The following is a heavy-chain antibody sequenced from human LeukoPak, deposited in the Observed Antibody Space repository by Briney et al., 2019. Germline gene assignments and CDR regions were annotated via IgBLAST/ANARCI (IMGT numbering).Heavy chain of an antibody. J-gene: IGHJ4*02. V-gene: IGHV1-8*01. CDR2: MNPNSGNT. D-gene: IGHD3-22*01. CDR3: VRGGGYYDRSRKYFIRPPQY. CDR1: GYTFTDYD. Sequence: ASVKVSCMASGYTFTDYDLNWVRQATGLGLEWLGWMNPNSGNTGYAQKFRGRVTMTRDTSITTAYMELSSLRSEDTAVYYCVRGGGYYDRSRKYFIRPPQYWGQGTLVTVSS.